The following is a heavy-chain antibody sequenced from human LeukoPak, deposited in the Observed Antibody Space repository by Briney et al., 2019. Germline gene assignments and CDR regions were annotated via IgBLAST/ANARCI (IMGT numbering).Heavy chain of an antibody. CDR1: GFTFSSYT. J-gene: IGHJ6*03. V-gene: IGHV3-20*04. Sequence: GGSLRLSCAASGFTFSSYTMNWVRQAPGKGLEWVSGINWNGGSTGYADSVKGRFTISRDNAKNSLYLQMNSLRAEDTALYYCARGVINYYYYYMDVWGKGTTVTVSS. CDR2: INWNGGST. CDR3: ARGVINYYYYYMDV.